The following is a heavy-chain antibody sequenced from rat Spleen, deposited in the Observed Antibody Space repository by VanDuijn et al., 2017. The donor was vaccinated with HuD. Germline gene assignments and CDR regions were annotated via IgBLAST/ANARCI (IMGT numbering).Heavy chain of an antibody. CDR1: GHSITNGYR. CDR3: ARSDGTHYYLPFAY. V-gene: IGHV3-3*01. CDR2: INSAGST. D-gene: IGHD1-12*02. Sequence: EVQLQESGPGLVKPSQSLSLTCSVTGHSITNGYRWNWIRKFPGNKLEWMGYINSAGSTNYNPSLKSRISITRDTSKNQFFLQVNSVSTEDTATYYCARSDGTHYYLPFAYWGQGTLVTVSS. J-gene: IGHJ3*01.